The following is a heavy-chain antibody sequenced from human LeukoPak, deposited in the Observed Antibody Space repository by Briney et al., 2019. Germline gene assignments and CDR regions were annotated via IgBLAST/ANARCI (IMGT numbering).Heavy chain of an antibody. Sequence: ASVKVSCKASGYTFTSYAMHWVRQAPGQRLEWMGWINAGNGNTKYSQKFQGRVTITRDTSASTAYMELSSLRSEDTAVYYCARVLEDYVWGSYRFYFDYWGQGTLVTVSS. CDR1: GYTFTSYA. V-gene: IGHV1-3*01. J-gene: IGHJ4*02. CDR3: ARVLEDYVWGSYRFYFDY. CDR2: INAGNGNT. D-gene: IGHD3-16*02.